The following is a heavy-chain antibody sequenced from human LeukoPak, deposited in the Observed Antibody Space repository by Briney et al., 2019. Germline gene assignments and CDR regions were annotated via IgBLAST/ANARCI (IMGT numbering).Heavy chain of an antibody. D-gene: IGHD3-3*01. J-gene: IGHJ4*02. CDR3: AVERSGSSPSD. CDR2: ISYDGDYK. V-gene: IGHV3-30-3*01. Sequence: PGGSLRLSCAASGFTFSTNAMHWVRQAPAKGLAWVSVISYDGDYKRYTDSVKGRFTISRDNSKNTLYLQMNSLRAEDTALYYCAVERSGSSPSDWGQGTLVTVSS. CDR1: GFTFSTNA.